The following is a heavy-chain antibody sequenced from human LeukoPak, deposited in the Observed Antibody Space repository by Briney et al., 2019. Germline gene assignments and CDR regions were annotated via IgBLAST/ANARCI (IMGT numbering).Heavy chain of an antibody. CDR1: GFTFNNYG. V-gene: IGHV3-30*18. CDR2: ISYDGRNK. J-gene: IGHJ4*02. CDR3: AKGPLRGKGAAIDL. D-gene: IGHD4/OR15-4a*01. Sequence: GGSLRLSCAASGFTFNNYGMHWVRQAPGKGLEWVAVISYDGRNKHYPDSVKGRFTISRDISTDTLWLQMDSLRTEDTAVYYCAKGPLRGKGAAIDLWGQGTLVTVSS.